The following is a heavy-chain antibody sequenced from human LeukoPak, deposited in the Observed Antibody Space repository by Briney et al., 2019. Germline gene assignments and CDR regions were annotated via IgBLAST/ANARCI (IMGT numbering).Heavy chain of an antibody. CDR2: ISAYNGNT. D-gene: IGHD3-9*01. V-gene: IGHV1-18*04. CDR3: ARDIFGPNDY. Sequence: ASVKVSCKASGYTFTSYYMHWVRQAPGQGLEWMGWISAYNGNTNYAQKLQGRVTMTTDTSTSTAYMELRSLRSDDTAVYYCARDIFGPNDYWGQGTLVTVSS. J-gene: IGHJ4*02. CDR1: GYTFTSYY.